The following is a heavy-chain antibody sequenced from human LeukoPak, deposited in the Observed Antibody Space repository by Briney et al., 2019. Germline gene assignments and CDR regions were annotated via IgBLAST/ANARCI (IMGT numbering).Heavy chain of an antibody. J-gene: IGHJ5*02. CDR1: GGSISSYY. D-gene: IGHD3-3*01. CDR3: ARGRITIFGVVTFDP. Sequence: SETLSLTCTVSGGSISSYYWSWIRQPPGKGLEWLGYIYYSGSTNYNPSLKSRVTISVDTSKNQFSLKLSSVAAADTAVYYCARGRITIFGVVTFDPWGQGTLVTVSS. CDR2: IYYSGST. V-gene: IGHV4-59*01.